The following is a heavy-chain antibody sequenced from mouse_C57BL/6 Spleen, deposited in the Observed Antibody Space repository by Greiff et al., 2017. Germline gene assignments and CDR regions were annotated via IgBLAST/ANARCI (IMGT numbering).Heavy chain of an antibody. CDR1: GYTFTSYW. CDR3: ARSTQFDY. CDR2: IYPGSGST. V-gene: IGHV1-55*01. Sequence: QVQLQQPGAELVKPGASVKMSCKASGYTFTSYWITWVKQRPGQGLEWIGDIYPGSGSTNYNEKFKSKATLTADKSSSTAYMELRSLTSEDSAVYFCARSTQFDYWGQGTTLTVSS. J-gene: IGHJ2*01.